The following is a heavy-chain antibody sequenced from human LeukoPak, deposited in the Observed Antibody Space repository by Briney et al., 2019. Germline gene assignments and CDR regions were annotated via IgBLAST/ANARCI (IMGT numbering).Heavy chain of an antibody. V-gene: IGHV3-74*01. CDR2: INSDGSST. D-gene: IGHD5-12*01. Sequence: GGSLRLSCAASGFTFSSYWMHWVRQAPGKGLVWVSRINSDGSSTNYADSVKGRFTISRDNAKNSLYLQMNSLRAEDTALYYCAKTEKGGYGAYYYYYGMDVWGQGTTVTVSS. CDR1: GFTFSSYW. CDR3: AKTEKGGYGAYYYYYGMDV. J-gene: IGHJ6*02.